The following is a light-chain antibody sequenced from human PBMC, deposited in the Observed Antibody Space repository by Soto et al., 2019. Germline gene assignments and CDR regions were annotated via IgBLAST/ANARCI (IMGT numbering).Light chain of an antibody. CDR2: DAS. J-gene: IGKJ2*01. V-gene: IGKV3-11*01. CDR3: QQRSHWPIT. CDR1: QNVDSY. Sequence: ENVLTQSPATLSLSLGERATLSCRASQNVDSYLAWYQQKPGQAPRLLISDASNRVTGIPARFSASGSGTDFTLTISTLESEDSAVYYCQQRSHWPITFGQGTKVESK.